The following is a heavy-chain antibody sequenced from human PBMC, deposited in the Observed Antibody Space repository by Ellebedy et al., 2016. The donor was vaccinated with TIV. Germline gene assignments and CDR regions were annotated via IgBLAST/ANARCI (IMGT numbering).Heavy chain of an antibody. Sequence: ASVKVSCKASGYSFTGYYLHWVRQAPGQGLEWMGWISPDSGGTKYAQKFEGRVTMARDTSINTAYMELSRLRSDDTAVYYCARVRGSIVLDYWGQGTVVTVSS. V-gene: IGHV1-2*02. J-gene: IGHJ4*02. CDR1: GYSFTGYY. CDR2: ISPDSGGT. D-gene: IGHD3-10*01. CDR3: ARVRGSIVLDY.